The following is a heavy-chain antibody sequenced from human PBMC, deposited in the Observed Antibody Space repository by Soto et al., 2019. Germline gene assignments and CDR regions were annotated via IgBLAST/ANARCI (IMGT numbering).Heavy chain of an antibody. CDR1: GYSFTSYW. J-gene: IGHJ4*02. V-gene: IGHV5-10-1*01. CDR2: IDPSDSYT. D-gene: IGHD1-26*01. CDR3: AIHSGWQLHEIDY. Sequence: GESLKISCKGSGYSFTSYWISWVRQMPGKGLEWMGRIDPSDSYTNYSPSFQGHVTISADKSISTAYLQWSSLKASDTAMYYCAIHSGWQLHEIDYWYQGTLRTVST.